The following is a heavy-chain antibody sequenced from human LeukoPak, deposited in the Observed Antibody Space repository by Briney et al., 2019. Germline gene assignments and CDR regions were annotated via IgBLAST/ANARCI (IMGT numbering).Heavy chain of an antibody. CDR2: ISYDGSNK. CDR1: GFTFRSHA. V-gene: IGHV3-30*04. J-gene: IGHJ4*02. CDR3: AAVPAVPEGFFDY. Sequence: GGSLRLSCAASGFTFRSHAMHWVRQAPGKGLEWVAVISYDGSNKYYADSVKGRFTISRDNSKNTLYLQMNSLRAEDTAVYYCAAVPAVPEGFFDYWGQGTLVTVSS. D-gene: IGHD2-2*01.